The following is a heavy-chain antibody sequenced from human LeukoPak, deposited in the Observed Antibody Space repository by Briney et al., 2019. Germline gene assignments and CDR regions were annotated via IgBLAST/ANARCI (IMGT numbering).Heavy chain of an antibody. Sequence: SVKVSCKASGGTFSSYAISWVRQAPGQGLEWMGRIIPILGIANYAQKFQGRVTITADKSTSTAYMELRSLRSDDTAVYYCARDPPRGYSYGYSFWFDPWGQGTLVTVSS. CDR1: GGTFSSYA. CDR3: ARDPPRGYSYGYSFWFDP. V-gene: IGHV1-69*04. J-gene: IGHJ5*02. CDR2: IIPILGIA. D-gene: IGHD5-18*01.